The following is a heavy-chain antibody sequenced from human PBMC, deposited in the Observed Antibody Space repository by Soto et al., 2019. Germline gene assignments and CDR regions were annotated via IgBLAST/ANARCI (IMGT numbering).Heavy chain of an antibody. D-gene: IGHD5-18*01. CDR3: ARDGDPSYGDYYYGMDV. J-gene: IGHJ6*02. Sequence: SVKGSCKASACTFTGYYMHWVRQAPGQGLEWMGWINPNSGGTNYAQKFQGRVTMTRDTSISTAYMELSRLRSDDTAVYYCARDGDPSYGDYYYGMDVWGQGTTVTVSS. CDR2: INPNSGGT. CDR1: ACTFTGYY. V-gene: IGHV1-2*02.